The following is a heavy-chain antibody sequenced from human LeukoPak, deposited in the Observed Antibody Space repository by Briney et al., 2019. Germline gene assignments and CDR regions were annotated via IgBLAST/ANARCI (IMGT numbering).Heavy chain of an antibody. J-gene: IGHJ3*02. D-gene: IGHD5-18*01. Sequence: PGGSLRLSCAASGFTFSNYGMHWVRQAPGKGLEWVAGIWYDGSNKDHADSVKGRFTISRDNSKNTLYLQMNSLRAEDTAVYYCARVISHTAGRAFDIWGQGTMVTVSS. CDR1: GFTFSNYG. CDR2: IWYDGSNK. CDR3: ARVISHTAGRAFDI. V-gene: IGHV3-33*01.